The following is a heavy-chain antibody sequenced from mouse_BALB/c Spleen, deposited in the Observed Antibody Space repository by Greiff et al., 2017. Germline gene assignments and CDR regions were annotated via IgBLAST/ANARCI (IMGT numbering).Heavy chain of an antibody. D-gene: IGHD2-1*01. CDR2: ISSGGGST. Sequence: EVKLMESGGGLVKPGGSLKLSCAASGFAFSSYDMSWVRQTPEKRLEWVAYISSGGGSTYYPDTVKGRFTISRDNAKNTLYLQMSSLKSEDTAMYYCARHGSYYGNYVWYFDVWGAGTTVTVSS. CDR1: GFAFSSYD. CDR3: ARHGSYYGNYVWYFDV. V-gene: IGHV5-12-1*01. J-gene: IGHJ1*01.